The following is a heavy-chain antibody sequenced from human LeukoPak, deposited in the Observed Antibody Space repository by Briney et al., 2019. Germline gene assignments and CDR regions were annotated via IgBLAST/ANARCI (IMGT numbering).Heavy chain of an antibody. Sequence: SQTLSLTCAISGDSVSSNSAAWNWIRQSPSRGLEWLGRAYYRSKWHNDYALSVKSRISINPDTSKNQFSLQLNSVTPEDTAVYYCARVQQLGQGFHYWGLGTLVTVSS. J-gene: IGHJ4*02. CDR3: ARVQQLGQGFHY. CDR2: AYYRSKWHN. D-gene: IGHD6-13*01. CDR1: GDSVSSNSAA. V-gene: IGHV6-1*01.